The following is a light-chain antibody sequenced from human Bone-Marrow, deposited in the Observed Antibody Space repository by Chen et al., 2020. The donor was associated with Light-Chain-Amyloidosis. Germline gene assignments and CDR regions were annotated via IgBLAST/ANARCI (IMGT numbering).Light chain of an antibody. V-gene: IGLV2-14*01. CDR1: SSDVGGDNH. CDR2: EIT. Sequence: QSALTQPASVSGSPGQSITISCPGTSSDVGGDNHVSWYQQHPDKAPKLMIYEITNRPSWVPDRFSGSKSDNTAALTISGLQTEAEAFYFCSSDTITTTLVFGSGTRVTVL. J-gene: IGLJ1*01. CDR3: SSDTITTTLV.